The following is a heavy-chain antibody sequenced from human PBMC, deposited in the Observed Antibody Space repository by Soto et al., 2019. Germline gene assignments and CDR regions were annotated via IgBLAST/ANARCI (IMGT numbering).Heavy chain of an antibody. D-gene: IGHD2-2*01. CDR2: IYYSGST. V-gene: IGHV4-39*01. Sequence: QLQLQESGPGLVKPSETLSLTCTVSGGSISSSSYYWGWIRQPPGKGLEWIGSIYYSGSTYYNPSLKSRVTISVDTSKNQFSLKLSSVTAADTAVYYCARHLCSTSCVMDVWGKGTTVTVSS. CDR3: ARHLCSTSCVMDV. CDR1: GGSISSSSYY. J-gene: IGHJ6*04.